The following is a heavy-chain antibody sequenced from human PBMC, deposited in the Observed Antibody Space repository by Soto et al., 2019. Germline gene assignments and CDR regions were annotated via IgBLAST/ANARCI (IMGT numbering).Heavy chain of an antibody. CDR1: GDSISNYY. Sequence: QVQLQESGPGRVEPSETLSLTCNVSGDSISNYYWTWIRQSAGKGLEWIGRMSATGGAAYNPSLKSRLTMSRDTSKNELSLSLKFVTAADTAVYFCTRDQSGTPDIWGQGTMVTVS. V-gene: IGHV4-4*07. D-gene: IGHD1-26*01. CDR3: TRDQSGTPDI. CDR2: MSATGGA. J-gene: IGHJ3*02.